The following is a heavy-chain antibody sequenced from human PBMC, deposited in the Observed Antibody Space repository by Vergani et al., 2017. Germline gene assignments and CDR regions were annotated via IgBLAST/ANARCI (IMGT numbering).Heavy chain of an antibody. J-gene: IGHJ3*02. CDR2: IYYSGST. CDR3: ARDLEYYDSSGTIDRVFDI. CDR1: GGSISSYY. D-gene: IGHD3-22*01. V-gene: IGHV4-59*01. Sequence: QVQLQESGPGLVKPSETLSLTCTVSGGSISSYYWSWIRQPPGKGLEWIGYIYYSGSTNYNPSLKSRVTISVDTSKNQFSLKLSSVTAADTAVSYCARDLEYYDSSGTIDRVFDIWSQGRLVTVSS.